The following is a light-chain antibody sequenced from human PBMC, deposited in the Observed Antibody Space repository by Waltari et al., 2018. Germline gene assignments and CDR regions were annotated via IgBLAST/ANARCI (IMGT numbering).Light chain of an antibody. CDR3: QTGGHGTWV. CDR1: SGHSTNV. CDR2: VNSDGSH. Sequence: QLVLTQSPSASASLGASVKLTCTLSSGHSTNVVAWLQQQPEKGPRFLRKVNSDGSHTQGDGIPDRFSDSSSGAERYLTISSLQSEDEADYYCQTGGHGTWVFGGGTTLTIL. J-gene: IGLJ3*02. V-gene: IGLV4-69*01.